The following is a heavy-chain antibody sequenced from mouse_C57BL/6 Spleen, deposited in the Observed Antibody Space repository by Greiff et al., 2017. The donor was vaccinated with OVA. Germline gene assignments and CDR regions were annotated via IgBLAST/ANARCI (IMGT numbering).Heavy chain of an antibody. D-gene: IGHD2-3*01. CDR2: INPNNGGT. CDR1: GYTFTDYN. V-gene: IGHV1-18*01. Sequence: VQLQQSGPELVKPGASVKIPCKASGYTFTDYNMDWVKQSHGKSLEWIGDINPNNGGTISNQKFKGKATLTVDKSSSTAYMELRSLTSEDTAVYYCARGVRGYYEYFDVWGTGTTVTVSS. CDR3: ARGVRGYYEYFDV. J-gene: IGHJ1*03.